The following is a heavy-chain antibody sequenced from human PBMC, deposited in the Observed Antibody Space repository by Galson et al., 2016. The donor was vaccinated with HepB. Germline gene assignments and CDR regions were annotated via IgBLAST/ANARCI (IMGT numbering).Heavy chain of an antibody. CDR2: MHSGGST. D-gene: IGHD3/OR15-3a*01. J-gene: IGHJ3*02. CDR3: ATSWTYAVGAFDI. Sequence: SLRLSCAASGFIATNNYMNWVRQAPGKGLEWVSVMHSGGSTDYADPVKGRFTISRDNSKNTLFLQMDSLAAEDTAVYYCATSWTYAVGAFDIWGQGTMVTVSS. V-gene: IGHV3-53*01. CDR1: GFIATNNY.